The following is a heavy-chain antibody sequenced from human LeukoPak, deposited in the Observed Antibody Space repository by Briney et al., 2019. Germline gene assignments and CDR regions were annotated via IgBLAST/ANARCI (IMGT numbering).Heavy chain of an antibody. V-gene: IGHV1-2*02. CDR1: GYTFTGYY. CDR2: INPNSGGT. Sequence: ASVKVSCKASGYTFTGYYMHWVRQAPGKGLEWMGWINPNSGGTNYAQKLQGRVTMTTDTSTSTAYMELRSLRSDDTAVYYCARVLGANTTSHFDYWGQGTLVTVSS. J-gene: IGHJ4*02. CDR3: ARVLGANTTSHFDY. D-gene: IGHD1-26*01.